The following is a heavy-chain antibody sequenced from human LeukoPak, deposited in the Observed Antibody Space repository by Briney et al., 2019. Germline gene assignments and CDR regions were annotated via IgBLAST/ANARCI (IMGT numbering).Heavy chain of an antibody. J-gene: IGHJ4*02. CDR3: ARIIDAAGFVY. V-gene: IGHV3-23*01. CDR2: LSSSGGST. D-gene: IGHD6-13*01. Sequence: GGSLRLSCAASGFTFSSYAMSWVRQAPGKGLEWVSALSSSGGSTYYADSVKGRFTISREISKNTLYLQMDSLRAEDTAVYYCARIIDAAGFVYWGQGTLVTVSS. CDR1: GFTFSSYA.